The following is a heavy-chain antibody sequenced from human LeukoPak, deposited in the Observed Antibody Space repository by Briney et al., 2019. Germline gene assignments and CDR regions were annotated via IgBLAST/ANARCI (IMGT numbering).Heavy chain of an antibody. Sequence: ASVKVSCTASGYTFTSYGIRWVRQAPGQGLEWMGWISAYNGNTNYAQKLQGRVTMTTDTSTSTAYMELRSLRSDDTAVYYCARLPLSKGPPDYWGQGTLVTVSS. CDR1: GYTFTSYG. V-gene: IGHV1-18*01. D-gene: IGHD3-16*02. CDR2: ISAYNGNT. CDR3: ARLPLSKGPPDY. J-gene: IGHJ4*02.